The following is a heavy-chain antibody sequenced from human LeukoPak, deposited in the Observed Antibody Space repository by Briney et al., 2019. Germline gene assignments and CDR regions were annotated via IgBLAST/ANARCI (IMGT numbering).Heavy chain of an antibody. CDR3: ARDRGGGDCP. V-gene: IGHV3-30-3*01. CDR1: GFTFGIYT. D-gene: IGHD2-21*02. Sequence: SGGSLRLSCAASGFTFGIYTMNWVRQAPGKGLEWVAVISYDGSNKYYADSVKGRFTISRDNSKNTLYLQMNSLRAEDTAVYYCARDRGGGDCPWGQGTLVTVSS. CDR2: ISYDGSNK. J-gene: IGHJ5*02.